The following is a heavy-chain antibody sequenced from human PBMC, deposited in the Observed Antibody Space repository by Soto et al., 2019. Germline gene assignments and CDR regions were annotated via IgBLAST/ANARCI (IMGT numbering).Heavy chain of an antibody. CDR1: GFTFSSYA. CDR3: ARDGGKRDGYKFDY. D-gene: IGHD5-12*01. V-gene: IGHV3-30-3*01. CDR2: ISYDGSNK. J-gene: IGHJ4*02. Sequence: QVQLVESGGGVVQPGRSLRLSCAASGFTFSSYAMHWVRQAPGKGLEWVAFISYDGSNKYYADSVKGRFTISRDNSKNTLYLQMKSLRTEDPAVYYCARDGGKRDGYKFDYCGKGTLVNVTS.